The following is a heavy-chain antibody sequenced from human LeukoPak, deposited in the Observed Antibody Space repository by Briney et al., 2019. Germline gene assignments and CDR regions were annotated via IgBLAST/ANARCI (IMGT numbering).Heavy chain of an antibody. CDR3: APRVVGSAPFDY. CDR1: GFTFSSYD. V-gene: IGHV3-13*01. CDR2: IGTAGEI. J-gene: IGHJ4*02. D-gene: IGHD2-15*01. Sequence: PGGSLRLSCAASGFTFSSYDIHWVRQATGKGLEWVSGIGTAGEIYYPGSVKGRFTISRENAKNSLYLQMNSLRAEDTAVYYCAPRVVGSAPFDYWGQGTLVTVSS.